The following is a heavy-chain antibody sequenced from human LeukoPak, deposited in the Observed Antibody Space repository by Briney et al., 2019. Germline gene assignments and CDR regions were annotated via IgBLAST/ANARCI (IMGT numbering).Heavy chain of an antibody. D-gene: IGHD2-15*01. J-gene: IGHJ4*02. CDR3: ARVVVVTATPYYFDY. CDR2: IKQDGSEK. Sequence: GGSLRLSCAASGFAFSSYWMSWVRQAPGKGLEWVANIKQDGSEKYYVDSVKGRFTISRDNAKNSLYLQMNSLRAEDTAVYYCARVVVVTATPYYFDYWGQGTLVTVSS. CDR1: GFAFSSYW. V-gene: IGHV3-7*01.